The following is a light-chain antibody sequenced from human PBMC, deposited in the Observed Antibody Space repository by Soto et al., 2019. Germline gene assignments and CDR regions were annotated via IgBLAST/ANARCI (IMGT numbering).Light chain of an antibody. V-gene: IGLV1-40*01. Sequence: QSVLTQPPSVSGAPGQRVTISCTGSSSNIGAGYDVHWYQQLPGTAPRLLSYGNSNRPSGVHDRFSGSKSGTSASLAITGLQAEDESDYHCQSYDSSLSGYVVFGGGTQLTVL. CDR3: QSYDSSLSGYVV. J-gene: IGLJ2*01. CDR1: SSNIGAGYD. CDR2: GNS.